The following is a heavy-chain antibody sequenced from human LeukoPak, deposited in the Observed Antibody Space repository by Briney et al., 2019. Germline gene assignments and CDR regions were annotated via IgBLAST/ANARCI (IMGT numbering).Heavy chain of an antibody. CDR2: IKQDGSEK. V-gene: IGHV3-7*01. D-gene: IGHD4-23*01. CDR1: GFTFSSYW. J-gene: IGHJ4*02. Sequence: GGSLRLSCAASGFTFSSYWMSWVRQAPGKGLEWVANIKQDGSEKYYVDSVKGRFTISRDNAKNSLYLQMNSLRAEDTAVYYCARDLSVDYGGNPVLGYWGQGTLVTVSS. CDR3: ARDLSVDYGGNPVLGY.